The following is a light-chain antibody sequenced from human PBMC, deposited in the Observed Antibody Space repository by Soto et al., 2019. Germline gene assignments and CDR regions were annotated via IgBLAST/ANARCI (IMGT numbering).Light chain of an antibody. J-gene: IGKJ2*01. CDR2: DAS. V-gene: IGKV3-20*01. CDR3: QQYAGSLYT. CDR1: QSIYTK. Sequence: EIVSTQSPGTLSLSPGEGATLSCRASQSIYTKLAWYQKKSGQAPRLLIYDASTRAYGIPDRFSGSGSGTDFSLTISRLEPEVFAVYYCQQYAGSLYTFAQGTKVDIK.